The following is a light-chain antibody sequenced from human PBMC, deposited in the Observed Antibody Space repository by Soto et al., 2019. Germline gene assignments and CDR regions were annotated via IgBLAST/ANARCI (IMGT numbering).Light chain of an antibody. CDR2: ASS. V-gene: IGKV1-12*01. Sequence: DIQMTQSPSSVSASVGDRVTITWRASQGISSWLAWYQQKPGKAPKLLIYASSSLQSGVSSRFSGSGSGTDFTLTISSLQPEDFATFHCQHANSCPITFSPGTRPETK. CDR1: QGISSW. J-gene: IGKJ5*01. CDR3: QHANSCPIT.